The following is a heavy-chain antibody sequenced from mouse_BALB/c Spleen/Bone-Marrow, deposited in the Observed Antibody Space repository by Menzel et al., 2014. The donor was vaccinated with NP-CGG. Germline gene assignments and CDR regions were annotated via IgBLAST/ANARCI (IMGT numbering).Heavy chain of an antibody. CDR2: ISYSGSS. J-gene: IGHJ2*01. V-gene: IGHV3-2*02. D-gene: IGHD2-4*01. CDR1: GYSIXSDYA. CDR3: ARYDYDVGYFDY. Sequence: EVQGVESGPGLVKPSQSLSLTCTVTGYSIXSDYAWNWIRQFPGNKLEWMGYISYSGSSSYNPSLESRISITRDTSKTQYFLQLHSVTTEDTATYYCARYDYDVGYFDYWGQGTTLTVSS.